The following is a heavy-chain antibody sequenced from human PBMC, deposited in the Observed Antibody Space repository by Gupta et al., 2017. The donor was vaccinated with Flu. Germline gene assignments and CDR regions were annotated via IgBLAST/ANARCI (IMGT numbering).Heavy chain of an antibody. V-gene: IGHV3-7*01. J-gene: IGHJ6*03. Sequence: EVQLVESGGGLVQPGGSLRLSGAACGFTLSHFWMSWVRQAPGKGLEWVANIKHDGSETYYVDSVKVRFTISRDNAQNSLYLQRNSLRAEDTAVYYCARDFSNYYYYIDVWGKGTTVTVSS. CDR3: ARDFSNYYYYIDV. CDR2: IKHDGSET. CDR1: GFTLSHFW. D-gene: IGHD3-3*02.